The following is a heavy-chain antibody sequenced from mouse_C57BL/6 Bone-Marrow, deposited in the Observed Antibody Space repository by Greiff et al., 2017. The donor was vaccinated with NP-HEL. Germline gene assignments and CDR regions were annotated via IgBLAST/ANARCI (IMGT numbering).Heavy chain of an antibody. V-gene: IGHV5-4*01. J-gene: IGHJ4*01. Sequence: EVMLVESGGGLVKPGGSLKLSCAASGFTFSSYAMSWVRQTPEKRLEWVATISDGGSYTYYPDNVKGRFTISRDNVKNNLYLQMSHLKSEDTAMYYCARDKGDRAMDYWGQGTSVTVSS. CDR3: ARDKGDRAMDY. CDR2: ISDGGSYT. D-gene: IGHD3-3*01. CDR1: GFTFSSYA.